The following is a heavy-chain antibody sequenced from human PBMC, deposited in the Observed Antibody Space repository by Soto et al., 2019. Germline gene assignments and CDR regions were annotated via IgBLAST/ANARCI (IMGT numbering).Heavy chain of an antibody. CDR1: GFTFSDYY. V-gene: IGHV3-11*01. CDR3: ARAEGGDYHLGY. D-gene: IGHD4-17*01. Sequence: QVQLVESGGGLVKPGGSLRLSCAASGFTFSDYYMSWIRQAPGKGLEWVSYITSSSRTIYYADSVKGRFTIPRHNAKNSQYLQMNSLRAEDAAVYYRARAEGGDYHLGYWGQVTLVTVS. CDR2: ITSSSRTI. J-gene: IGHJ4*02.